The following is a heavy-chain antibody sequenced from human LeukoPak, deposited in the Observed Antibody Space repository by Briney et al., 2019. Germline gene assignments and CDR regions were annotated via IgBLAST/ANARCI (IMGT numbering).Heavy chain of an antibody. D-gene: IGHD6-19*01. J-gene: IGHJ4*02. CDR3: ARDPKGYSSGWY. CDR2: IHYSGST. CDR1: GGSISSYY. V-gene: IGHV4-59*12. Sequence: PSETLSLTCTVSGGSISSYYWSWIRQPPGKGLEWIGYIHYSGSTNYNPSLKSRLTISVDTSKNQFSLKLSSVTAADTAVYYCARDPKGYSSGWYWGQGTLVTVSS.